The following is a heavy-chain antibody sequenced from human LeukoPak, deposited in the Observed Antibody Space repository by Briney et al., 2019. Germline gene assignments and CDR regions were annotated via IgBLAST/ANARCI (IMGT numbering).Heavy chain of an antibody. Sequence: ASVKVSCKASGYTFTGYYIHWVRQAPGQGLEWMGWINPNSGGTNYAQKFQGRVTMTRDTSISTAYMELSRLRSDDTAVYYCARNFEDIVVVPAASNWFDPWGQGTLVTVSS. CDR3: ARNFEDIVVVPAASNWFDP. J-gene: IGHJ5*02. CDR2: INPNSGGT. V-gene: IGHV1-2*02. CDR1: GYTFTGYY. D-gene: IGHD2-2*01.